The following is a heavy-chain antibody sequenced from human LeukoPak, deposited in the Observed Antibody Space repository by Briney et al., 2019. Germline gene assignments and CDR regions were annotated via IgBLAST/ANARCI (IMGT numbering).Heavy chain of an antibody. Sequence: QPGGSLRLSCAASGFTFSTCAMSWVRQAPGKGLEWVANIKQDGSVKYYVDSVKGRFTISRDNAKNSLYLQMNSLRAEDTAVYNCARIGYSSSSLDFWGRGTLVTVSS. CDR2: IKQDGSVK. J-gene: IGHJ4*02. CDR1: GFTFSTCA. V-gene: IGHV3-7*03. CDR3: ARIGYSSSSLDF. D-gene: IGHD6-6*01.